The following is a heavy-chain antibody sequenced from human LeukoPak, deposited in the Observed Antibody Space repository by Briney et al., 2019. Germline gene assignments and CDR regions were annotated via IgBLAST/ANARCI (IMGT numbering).Heavy chain of an antibody. D-gene: IGHD2-2*01. V-gene: IGHV4-34*01. CDR3: ARRLRKGYCSSTSCPKYYYYYMDV. Sequence: PSETLSLTCAVYGGSFSGYYWSWIRQPPGKGLEWIGEINHSGSTNYNPSLKSRVTISVDTSKNQFSLKLSSVTAADTAVYYCARRLRKGYCSSTSCPKYYYYYMDVWGKGTTVTVSS. CDR2: INHSGST. CDR1: GGSFSGYY. J-gene: IGHJ6*03.